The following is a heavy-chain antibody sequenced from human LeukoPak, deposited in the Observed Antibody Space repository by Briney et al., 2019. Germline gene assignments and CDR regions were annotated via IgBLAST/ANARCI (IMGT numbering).Heavy chain of an antibody. CDR1: GGSIGSSRFY. CDR3: ARHCSDGSCYEY. V-gene: IGHV4-39*01. Sequence: SETLSLSCTVSGGSIGSSRFYWGWLRQPPGKGLEWTGSIDYSGKTFYNPSLKSRVTISVDTSKNQFSLKLSSVTAADTAVYYCARHCSDGSCYEYWGQGTLVTVSS. J-gene: IGHJ4*02. CDR2: IDYSGKT. D-gene: IGHD2-15*01.